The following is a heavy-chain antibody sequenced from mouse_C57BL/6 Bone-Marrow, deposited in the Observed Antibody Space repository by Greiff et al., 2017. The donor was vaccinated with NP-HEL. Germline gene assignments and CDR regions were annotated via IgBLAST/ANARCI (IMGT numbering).Heavy chain of an antibody. Sequence: QVQLQQSGPGLVAPSQSLSITCTVSGFSLTSYGVHWVRQPPGKGLEWLVVIWSDGSTTYNSALKSRLSISKDNSKSQVFLKMNSLQTDDTAMYYCARQGSSYNYYAMDYWGQGTSVTVSS. CDR1: GFSLTSYG. J-gene: IGHJ4*01. CDR2: IWSDGST. D-gene: IGHD1-1*01. V-gene: IGHV2-6-1*01. CDR3: ARQGSSYNYYAMDY.